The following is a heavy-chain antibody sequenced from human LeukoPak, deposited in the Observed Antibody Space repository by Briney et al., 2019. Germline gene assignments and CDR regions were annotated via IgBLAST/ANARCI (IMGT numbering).Heavy chain of an antibody. D-gene: IGHD1-26*01. V-gene: IGHV4-30-4*01. CDR1: GGSISSGDYY. CDR2: IYYSGST. Sequence: SETLSLTCTVSGGSISSGDYYWRWLRQPPGKGLEWIGYIYYSGSTYYNPSLKSRVTISVDTSKNQFPLKLSSVSAADTAVYYFASRSGGWFDPWGQGTLVTGSS. J-gene: IGHJ5*02. CDR3: ASRSGGWFDP.